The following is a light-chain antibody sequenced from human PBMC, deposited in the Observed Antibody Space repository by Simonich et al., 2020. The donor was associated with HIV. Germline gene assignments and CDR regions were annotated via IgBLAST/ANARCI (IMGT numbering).Light chain of an antibody. Sequence: DIQMTQSPSTLSASVGDRVTSTCRSSQSINRYLAWYQQKPGTAPKLLIYKASSLQSEVPSRFSGNGSGTEFTLTISSLQPDDFATYFCQQYNNYWTFGQGTKVEI. CDR2: KAS. V-gene: IGKV1-5*03. J-gene: IGKJ1*01. CDR3: QQYNNYWT. CDR1: QSINRY.